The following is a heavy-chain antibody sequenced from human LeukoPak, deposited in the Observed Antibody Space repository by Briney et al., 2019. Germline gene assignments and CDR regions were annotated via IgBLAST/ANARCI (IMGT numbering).Heavy chain of an antibody. D-gene: IGHD3-16*02. CDR1: GFTFSSYA. J-gene: IGHJ4*02. V-gene: IGHV3-23*01. Sequence: GGCERLSCGASGFTFSSYAMRGVRQASRKGLEWVSAISGSGGSTYYADSVKGRFTISRDNYKNTLYLQMNSLRAEDTAVYYCATPLYDYVWGSYRYWGQGTLVTVSS. CDR3: ATPLYDYVWGSYRY. CDR2: ISGSGGST.